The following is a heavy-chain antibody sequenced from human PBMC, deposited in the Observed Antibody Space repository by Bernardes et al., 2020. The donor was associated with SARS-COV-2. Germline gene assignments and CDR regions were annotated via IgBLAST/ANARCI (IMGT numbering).Heavy chain of an antibody. CDR2: ISSSSGTI. CDR1: GFTFSHYG. J-gene: IGHJ6*02. D-gene: IGHD2-21*02. Sequence: GSLSLSCTASGFTFSHYGMIWVRPAPGQGLEWISYISSSSGTIYYVDSVKGRFTISRDNAENSLYLQMNSLRAEDTAVYYCARDFVVVTASNNGMDVWGQGTTVTVSS. V-gene: IGHV3-48*01. CDR3: ARDFVVVTASNNGMDV.